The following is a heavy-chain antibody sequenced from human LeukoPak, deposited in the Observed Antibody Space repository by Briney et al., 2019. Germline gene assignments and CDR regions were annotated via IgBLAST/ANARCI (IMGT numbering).Heavy chain of an antibody. CDR2: IRYDGSNK. V-gene: IGHV3-30*02. CDR1: GFTFSNYA. Sequence: GGSLRLSCAASGFTFSNYAMSWVRQAPGEGLEWVAFIRYDGSNKYYADSVKGRFTISRDNSKNTLYLQMNSLRAEDTAVYYCAKDGQDYYYYMDVWGKGTTVTISS. CDR3: AKDGQDYYYYMDV. J-gene: IGHJ6*03.